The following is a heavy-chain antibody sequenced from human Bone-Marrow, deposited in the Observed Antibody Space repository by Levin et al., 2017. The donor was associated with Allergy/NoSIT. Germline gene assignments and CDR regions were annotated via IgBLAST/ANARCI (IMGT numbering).Heavy chain of an antibody. V-gene: IGHV1-2*06. J-gene: IGHJ2*01. CDR2: INPNSGGT. CDR1: GYTFTNYY. Sequence: VASVKVSCQASGYTFTNYYIHWVRQAPGQGLEWMGRINPNSGGTNYAQMFQGRVTMARDTSISTAYMELSSLRSGDTAVYFCARDRTHNWDSNLSWYFDLWGRGTLVSVSS. CDR3: ARDRTHNWDSNLSWYFDL. D-gene: IGHD1-1*01.